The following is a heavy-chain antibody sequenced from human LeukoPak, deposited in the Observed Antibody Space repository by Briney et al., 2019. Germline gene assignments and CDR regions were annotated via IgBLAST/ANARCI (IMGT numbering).Heavy chain of an antibody. CDR2: ISSSGDYI. D-gene: IGHD2-8*02. CDR3: ARAQLVVD. V-gene: IGHV3-21*01. Sequence: GGSLRLSCAASGFTFSDYSMNWVRQAPGKGPEWVSSISSSGDYIYYADSVKGRFTISRDNAKNSLYLQMNSLRAEDTAVYYCARAQLVVDWGQGTLVTVSS. J-gene: IGHJ4*02. CDR1: GFTFSDYS.